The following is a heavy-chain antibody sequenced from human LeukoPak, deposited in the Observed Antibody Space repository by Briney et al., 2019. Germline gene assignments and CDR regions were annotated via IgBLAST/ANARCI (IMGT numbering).Heavy chain of an antibody. D-gene: IGHD3-10*01. CDR3: ARDRITMVREVRYWFDP. J-gene: IGHJ5*02. CDR2: INPNSGGT. Sequence: GASVKVSCKASGYTFTGYYMHWVRQAPGQGLEWMGWINPNSGGTNYAQKFQGRVTMTRDTSISTAYMELSRLRSDDTAVYYCARDRITMVREVRYWFDPWGQGTLVTVSS. CDR1: GYTFTGYY. V-gene: IGHV1-2*02.